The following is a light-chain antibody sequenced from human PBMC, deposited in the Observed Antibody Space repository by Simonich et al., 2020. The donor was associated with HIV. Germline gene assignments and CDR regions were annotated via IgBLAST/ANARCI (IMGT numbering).Light chain of an antibody. Sequence: EIVMTQSPATLSVSPGERATLSCRASQSVSSNLAWYQQKPGQAPRLLIYDASNRATGSPARFSGSGSGTDFTLTISRLEPEDFAVYYCQQYGSSFTFGPGTKVDIK. CDR1: QSVSSN. CDR3: QQYGSSFT. J-gene: IGKJ3*01. CDR2: DAS. V-gene: IGKV3-20*01.